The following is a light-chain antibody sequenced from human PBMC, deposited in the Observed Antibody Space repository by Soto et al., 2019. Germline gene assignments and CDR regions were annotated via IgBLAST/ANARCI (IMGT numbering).Light chain of an antibody. Sequence: DIQMTQSPSTLSASIGDRIIITCRASQSINTWVAWYQQKLGEAPKLLIYDGSTLARGVASTFSGSGSETKYTLTISRLQPDDFVTFYCQHYQTFSRTFGQGIKMEV. CDR1: QSINTW. J-gene: IGKJ1*01. CDR2: DGS. V-gene: IGKV1-5*03. CDR3: QHYQTFSRT.